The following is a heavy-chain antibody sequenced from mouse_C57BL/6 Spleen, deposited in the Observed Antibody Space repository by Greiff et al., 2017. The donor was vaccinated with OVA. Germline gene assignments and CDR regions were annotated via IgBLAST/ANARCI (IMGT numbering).Heavy chain of an antibody. V-gene: IGHV1-59*01. CDR1: GYTFTSYW. D-gene: IGHD1-1*01. CDR3: ARGYYYGSTPFAY. J-gene: IGHJ3*01. CDR2: IDPSDSYT. Sequence: QVQLQQPGAELVRPGTSVKLSCKASGYTFTSYWMHWVKQRPGQGLEWIGVIDPSDSYTNYNQKFKGKATLTVDTSSSTAYMQLSSLTSEDSAVYYCARGYYYGSTPFAYWGQGTLVTVSA.